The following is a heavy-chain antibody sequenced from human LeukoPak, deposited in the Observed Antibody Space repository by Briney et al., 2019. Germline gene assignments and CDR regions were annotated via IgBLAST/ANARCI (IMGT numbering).Heavy chain of an antibody. J-gene: IGHJ1*01. CDR3: ARPSRPYRSSEYFQH. V-gene: IGHV3-48*03. CDR2: ISSSGSTI. Sequence: GGSLRLSCAASGFTFSSYEMNWVRQVPGKGLEWISYISSSGSTIYFADSVKGRFTISRDKAKNSLYLQMNSLRAEDTAVYYCARPSRPYRSSEYFQHWGQGTLVIVSS. CDR1: GFTFSSYE. D-gene: IGHD6-13*01.